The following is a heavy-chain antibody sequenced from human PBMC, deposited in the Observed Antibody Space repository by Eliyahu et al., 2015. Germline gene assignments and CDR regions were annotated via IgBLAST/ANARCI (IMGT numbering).Heavy chain of an antibody. CDR3: AKSQQLVKYYYYYMDV. Sequence: AASGFKFSSYAMSWVRQAPGKGLEWVSAISGXGGSTYYADSVKGRFTISRDNSKNTLYMQMNSLRAEDTAVYYCAKSQQLVKYYYYYMDVWGKGTTVTVSS. J-gene: IGHJ6*03. CDR2: ISGXGGST. V-gene: IGHV3-23*01. D-gene: IGHD6-13*01. CDR1: GFKFSSYA.